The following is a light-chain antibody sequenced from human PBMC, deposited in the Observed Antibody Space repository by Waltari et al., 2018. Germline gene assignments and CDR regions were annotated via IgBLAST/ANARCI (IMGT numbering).Light chain of an antibody. CDR2: KVS. CDR1: QSVNNN. CDR3: QQYNSYPLI. Sequence: DIQMTQSPSTLSASVGDRVTITCPASQSVNNNLAWYQQKPGKAPKVLIHKVSRLESGVPSRFSGSQSGTEFTFTISSLQPDDFATYYCQQYNSYPLIFGGGTTVEIK. J-gene: IGKJ4*01. V-gene: IGKV1-5*03.